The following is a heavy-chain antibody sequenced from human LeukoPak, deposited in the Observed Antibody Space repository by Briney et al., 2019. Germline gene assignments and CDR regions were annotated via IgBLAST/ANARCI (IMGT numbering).Heavy chain of an antibody. V-gene: IGHV4-34*01. D-gene: IGHD1-26*01. CDR3: ARPGSGSYAWEPTRYFQH. CDR2: INHSGST. CDR1: GGSFSGYY. J-gene: IGHJ1*01. Sequence: SETLSLTCAVYGGSFSGYYWSWIRQPPGKGLEWIGEINHSGSTNYNPSLKSRVTISVDTSKNQFSLKLSSVTAADTAVCYCARPGSGSYAWEPTRYFQHWGQGTLVTVSS.